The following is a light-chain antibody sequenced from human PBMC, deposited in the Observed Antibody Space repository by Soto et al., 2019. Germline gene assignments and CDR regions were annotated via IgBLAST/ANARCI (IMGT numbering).Light chain of an antibody. J-gene: IGLJ2*01. V-gene: IGLV1-44*01. CDR3: EAWDDSLNGPV. CDR2: NNN. CDR1: SSNIGSNA. Sequence: QSVLTQPPSASGTPGQRVTISCSGSSSNIGSNAVNWYRQLPGTAPKLLIYNNNQRPSGVPDRFSGSKSGTSASLAISGLQSEDEADYYCEAWDDSLNGPVFGGGTKVTVL.